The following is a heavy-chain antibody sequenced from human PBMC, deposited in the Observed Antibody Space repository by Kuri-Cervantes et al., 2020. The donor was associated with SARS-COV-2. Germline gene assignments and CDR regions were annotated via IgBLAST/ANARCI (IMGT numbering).Heavy chain of an antibody. J-gene: IGHJ6*03. D-gene: IGHD3-22*01. Sequence: SVKVSCKASGYTFTGYYMHWVRQAPGQGLEWMGGIIPIFGTANYAQKFQGRVTITADESTSTAYMDLTSLRSEDTAVYYCALGYWGSGYPRSYYYMDVWGKGTTVTVSS. CDR2: IIPIFGTA. CDR1: GYTFTGYY. CDR3: ALGYWGSGYPRSYYYMDV. V-gene: IGHV1-69*13.